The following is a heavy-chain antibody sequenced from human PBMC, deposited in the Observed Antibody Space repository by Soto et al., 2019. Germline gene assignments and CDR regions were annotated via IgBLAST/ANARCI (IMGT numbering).Heavy chain of an antibody. D-gene: IGHD6-6*01. J-gene: IGHJ4*02. CDR3: ARSTYSSSSPFFDY. CDR2: IYHSGST. V-gene: IGHV4-59*12. CDR1: GGSISSYY. Sequence: PSETLSLTCTVSGGSISSYYWSWIRQPPGKGLEWIGYIYHSGSTNYNPSLKSRVTISVDRSKNQFSLKLSSVTAADTAVYYCARSTYSSSSPFFDYWGQGTLVTVSS.